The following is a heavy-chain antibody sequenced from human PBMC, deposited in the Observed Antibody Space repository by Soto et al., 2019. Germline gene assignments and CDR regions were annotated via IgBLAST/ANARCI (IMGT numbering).Heavy chain of an antibody. CDR2: IKQDGSEK. Sequence: GGSLRLSCAASGFTFSSYWMSWVRQAPGKGLEWVANIKQDGSEKYYVDSVKGRFTISRDNAKNSLYLQMNSLRAEDTAVYYCARGAYGDAPEEFDYWGQGTLVTVSS. D-gene: IGHD4-17*01. J-gene: IGHJ4*02. CDR3: ARGAYGDAPEEFDY. CDR1: GFTFSSYW. V-gene: IGHV3-7*01.